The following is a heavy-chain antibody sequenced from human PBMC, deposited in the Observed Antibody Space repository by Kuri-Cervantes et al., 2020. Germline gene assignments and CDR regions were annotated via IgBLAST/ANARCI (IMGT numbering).Heavy chain of an antibody. CDR1: GYTFTGYY. CDR2: INPNSGGT. CDR3: ARGYRYYYDSSGYHDAFDI. D-gene: IGHD3-22*01. J-gene: IGHJ3*02. Sequence: ASVKVSCKASGYTFTGYYMHWVRQAPGQGLEWMGWINPNSGGTNYAQKFQGRVTMTRDTSISTAYMELSSLRSEDTAVYYCARGYRYYYDSSGYHDAFDIWGQGTMVTVS. V-gene: IGHV1-2*02.